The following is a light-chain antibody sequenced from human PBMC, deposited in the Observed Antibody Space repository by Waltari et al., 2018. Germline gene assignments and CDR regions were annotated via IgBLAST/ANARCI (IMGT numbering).Light chain of an antibody. CDR3: HSRDASGVAGS. Sequence: SSELTQDPAVSVAMGQTVRITCHGDSLRSYYESWYQQRPGQAPIIVIYDKNNRPSGVPDRFSGSSSHNTGSLTITVAQAEDEASYYCHSRDASGVAGSFGGGTKLTVL. J-gene: IGLJ2*01. CDR1: SLRSYY. V-gene: IGLV3-19*01. CDR2: DKN.